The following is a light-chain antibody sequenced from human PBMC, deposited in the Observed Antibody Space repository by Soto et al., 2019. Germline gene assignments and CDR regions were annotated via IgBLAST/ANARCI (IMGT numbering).Light chain of an antibody. Sequence: QSVLTQPASVSGSPGQSITISCNGTSSDVGGYNYVSWYQQHPVKAPKLMIYDVTNRPSGVSDRFSGSKSGNTASLTISWLQAEDEADYYCSSYTSSSTPYVFGTGTKATVL. J-gene: IGLJ1*01. CDR2: DVT. V-gene: IGLV2-14*01. CDR1: SSDVGGYNY. CDR3: SSYTSSSTPYV.